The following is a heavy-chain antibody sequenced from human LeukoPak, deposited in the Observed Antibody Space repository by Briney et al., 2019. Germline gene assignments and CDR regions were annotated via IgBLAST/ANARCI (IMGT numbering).Heavy chain of an antibody. CDR2: IYPGDSDT. CDR1: GYSFTNYW. J-gene: IGHJ4*02. D-gene: IGHD4-23*01. Sequence: GESLKISCKGSGYSFTNYWIGWVRQMPGKGLEWMGIIYPGDSDTRYSPSFQGQVTISADKSISTAYLQWSSLKASDTAMYYCARLPDDYGGNPVIDYWGQGTLVTVSS. V-gene: IGHV5-51*01. CDR3: ARLPDDYGGNPVIDY.